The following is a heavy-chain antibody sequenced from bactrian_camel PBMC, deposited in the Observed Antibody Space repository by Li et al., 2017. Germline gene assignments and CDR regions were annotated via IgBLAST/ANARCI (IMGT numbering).Heavy chain of an antibody. CDR2: IATGSGNT. D-gene: IGHD2*01. CDR3: AARGPYCYTKLSVRDFTY. CDR1: IKTRPTSYS. Sequence: VQLVESGGGSVQPGGSLRLSCVVSIKTRPTSYSVGWFRQAPGKEREGVARIATGSGNTYYADSVKGRFTISQDNAKNTVYLQMNSLKPEDTAMYYCAARGPYCYTKLSVRDFTYWGQGTQVTVS. J-gene: IGHJ6*01. V-gene: IGHV3S40*01.